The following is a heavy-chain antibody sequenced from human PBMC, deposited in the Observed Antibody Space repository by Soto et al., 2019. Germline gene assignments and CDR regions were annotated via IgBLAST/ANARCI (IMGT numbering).Heavy chain of an antibody. CDR1: GYSISSGYY. V-gene: IGHV4-38-2*02. D-gene: IGHD3-22*01. CDR2: IYHSGST. Sequence: ASETLSLTCAVSGYSISSGYYWGWIRQPPGKGLEWIGSIYHSGSTYYNPSLKSRVTISVDTSKNQFSLKLSSVTAADTAVYYCARDIMVYDSSGYYPSPFDYWGQGTLVTVSS. J-gene: IGHJ4*02. CDR3: ARDIMVYDSSGYYPSPFDY.